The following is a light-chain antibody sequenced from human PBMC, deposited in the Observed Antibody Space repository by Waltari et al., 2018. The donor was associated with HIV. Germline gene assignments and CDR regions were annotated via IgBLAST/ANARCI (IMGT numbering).Light chain of an antibody. V-gene: IGKV3-15*01. Sequence: EIVMTQSPGTLSVSPGERVTLSCRPSQNVITNLAWYQQKPGQAPRLRIYGASTKATGIPPSFSGGGSGTHSPRTIRSLQSEDFTFYYCQQYKKWARTFGQGTKV. CDR2: GAS. CDR3: QQYKKWART. CDR1: QNVITN. J-gene: IGKJ1*01.